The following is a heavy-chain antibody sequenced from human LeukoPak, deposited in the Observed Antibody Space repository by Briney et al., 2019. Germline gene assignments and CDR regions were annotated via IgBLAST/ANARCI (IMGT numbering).Heavy chain of an antibody. Sequence: PGGSLRLSCAASGFSFSAYWMSWVRQAPGKGLEWVANIKVDGTEKYYVDSGKGRFTISRDNAKNSLSLQMSGLRAEDTAVYYCARDWNGSGTAFDHWGQGTLVTVSS. J-gene: IGHJ4*02. D-gene: IGHD1-1*01. CDR3: ARDWNGSGTAFDH. V-gene: IGHV3-7*05. CDR2: IKVDGTEK. CDR1: GFSFSAYW.